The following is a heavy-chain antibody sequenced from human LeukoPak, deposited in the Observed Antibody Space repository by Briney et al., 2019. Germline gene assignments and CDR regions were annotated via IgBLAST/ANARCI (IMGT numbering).Heavy chain of an antibody. V-gene: IGHV3-21*01. CDR1: GFTFSNYK. Sequence: GGSLRLSCAASGFTFSNYKMNWVRQAPGKGLEWVSSISSGSTYIYYADSVKGRFTISRDNAKNSLYLQMNSLRAEDTAVYYCARELISSTSLDYWGQRTLVTVSS. J-gene: IGHJ4*02. CDR3: ARELISSTSLDY. CDR2: ISSGSTYI.